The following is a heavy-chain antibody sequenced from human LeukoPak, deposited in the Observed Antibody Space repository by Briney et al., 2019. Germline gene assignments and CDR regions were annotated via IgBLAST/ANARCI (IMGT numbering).Heavy chain of an antibody. CDR3: ARDGGDSPFDY. CDR2: IYYSGST. Sequence: SETLSLTCTVSGGSISSYYWSWIRQPPGKGLEWIGYIYYSGSTNYNPSLKGRVTISVDTSKNQFSLKLSSVTAADTAVYYCARDGGDSPFDYWGQGTLVTVSS. CDR1: GGSISSYY. V-gene: IGHV4-59*01. D-gene: IGHD2-21*02. J-gene: IGHJ4*02.